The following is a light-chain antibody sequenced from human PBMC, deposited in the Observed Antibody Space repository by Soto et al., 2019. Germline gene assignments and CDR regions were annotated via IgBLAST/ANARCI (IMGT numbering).Light chain of an antibody. V-gene: IGKV1-5*03. CDR1: QTISIY. J-gene: IGKJ4*01. CDR2: KTS. Sequence: DIQMTQSPSTLSASVGDRVTITCRASQTISIYLAWYQQKPGRAPKVLIYKTSTLESGAPSRFSGSGSGTEFTLTVSSLQPDDVATYYCQHYNGYPISFGGGTKVEIK. CDR3: QHYNGYPIS.